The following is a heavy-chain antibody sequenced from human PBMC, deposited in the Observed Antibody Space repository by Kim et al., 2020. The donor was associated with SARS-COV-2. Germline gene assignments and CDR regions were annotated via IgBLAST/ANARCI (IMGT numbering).Heavy chain of an antibody. CDR3: ARRGGSLYYFDY. Sequence: GESLKISCKGSGYNFSSSWMGWVRQMPGKGLEWMGIIYPGDSETRYSPSFQGQVTISADKSISTAYLHWSSLKASDTAIYYCARRGGSLYYFDYWGQGTLVTVSS. V-gene: IGHV5-51*01. D-gene: IGHD3-16*01. J-gene: IGHJ4*02. CDR2: IYPGDSET. CDR1: GYNFSSSW.